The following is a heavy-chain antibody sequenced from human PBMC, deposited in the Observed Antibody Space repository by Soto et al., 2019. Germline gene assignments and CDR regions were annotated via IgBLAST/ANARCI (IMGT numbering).Heavy chain of an antibody. CDR2: ISSSGSTI. Sequence: PGGSLRLSCAASGFTFSSYEMNWVRQAPGKGLEWVSYISSSGSTIYYADSVKGRFTISRDNAKNSLYLQMNSLRAEDTAVYYCARPACGGDCSTDYWGQGTLVTVSS. J-gene: IGHJ4*02. CDR3: ARPACGGDCSTDY. CDR1: GFTFSSYE. D-gene: IGHD2-21*02. V-gene: IGHV3-48*03.